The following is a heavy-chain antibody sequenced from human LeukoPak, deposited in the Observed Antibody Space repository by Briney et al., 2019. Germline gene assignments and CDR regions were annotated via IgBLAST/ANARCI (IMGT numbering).Heavy chain of an antibody. D-gene: IGHD1-26*01. CDR1: GFLYSLYE. CDR3: AKDRWLGGTSSFDF. Sequence: GGPVRLLCGLSGFLYSLYEMLWARHATGEAGEWISYISISVYAIYHADSVKGGFTISRDNAKNSLYLQMNSLRAEDTALYYCAKDRWLGGTSSFDFWGQGTPLTVSS. V-gene: IGHV3-48*03. J-gene: IGHJ4*01. CDR2: ISISVYAI.